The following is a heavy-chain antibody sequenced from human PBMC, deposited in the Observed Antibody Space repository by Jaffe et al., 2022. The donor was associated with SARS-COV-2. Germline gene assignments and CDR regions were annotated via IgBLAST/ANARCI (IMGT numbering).Heavy chain of an antibody. CDR2: ISWNSGSI. J-gene: IGHJ3*02. Sequence: EVQLVESGGGLVQPGRSLRLSCAASGFTFDDYAMHWVRQAPGKGLEWVSGISWNSGSIGYADSVKGRFTISRDNAKNSLYLQMNSLRAEDTALYYCAKSSDIVVVPAAMGPFKPRNIDAFDIWGQGTMVTVSS. V-gene: IGHV3-9*01. CDR3: AKSSDIVVVPAAMGPFKPRNIDAFDI. D-gene: IGHD2-2*01. CDR1: GFTFDDYA.